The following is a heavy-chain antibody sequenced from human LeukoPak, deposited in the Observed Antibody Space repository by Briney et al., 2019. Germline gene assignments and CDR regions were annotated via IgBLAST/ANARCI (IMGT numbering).Heavy chain of an antibody. Sequence: GGSLRLSCEASGVTFSDFWMTWVRQAPGKGLEWVATMNQDESQKYYVDSVKGRFTISRDNAKNLLYLQMNSLRAADTAVYYCARDGTRAPSPPDYWGPGTLVTVSS. J-gene: IGHJ4*02. D-gene: IGHD6-13*01. CDR1: GVTFSDFW. CDR3: ARDGTRAPSPPDY. V-gene: IGHV3-7*01. CDR2: MNQDESQK.